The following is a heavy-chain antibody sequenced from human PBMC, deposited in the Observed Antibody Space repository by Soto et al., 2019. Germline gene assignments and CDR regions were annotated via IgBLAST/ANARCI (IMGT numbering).Heavy chain of an antibody. CDR2: IKKDGSET. CDR1: GFTFNNYW. V-gene: IGHV3-7*04. D-gene: IGHD6-19*01. CDR3: AGGTGWFIDY. J-gene: IGHJ4*02. Sequence: EVQLVESGGALVQPGGSLRLSCTASGFTFNNYWMNWVRQAPGKGLEWVANIKKDGSETYYLDSVKGRFSISRDNAKNSLYLQISSLRDEDTAMYYCAGGTGWFIDYWGQGTLVTVS.